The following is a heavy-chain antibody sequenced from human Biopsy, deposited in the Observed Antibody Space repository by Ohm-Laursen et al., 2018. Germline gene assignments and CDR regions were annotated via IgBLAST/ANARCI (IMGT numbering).Heavy chain of an antibody. Sequence: TLSLTCPVSGGSFTGHYWSWIRQPPGKGLAWIGHISYTGYTSYNASLKSRVTISVDTSRNHFSLRLNSLTAADTAVYYCARGSNDFGGLYFPRWGQGTLLTVSS. CDR1: GGSFTGHY. CDR2: ISYTGYT. D-gene: IGHD4-23*01. CDR3: ARGSNDFGGLYFPR. J-gene: IGHJ4*02. V-gene: IGHV4-59*11.